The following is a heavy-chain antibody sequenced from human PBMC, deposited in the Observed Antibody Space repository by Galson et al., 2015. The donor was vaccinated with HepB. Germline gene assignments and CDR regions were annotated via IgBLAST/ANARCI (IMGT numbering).Heavy chain of an antibody. CDR3: AKDRSYSSSWYRADY. V-gene: IGHV3-23*01. CDR1: GFTFSSYA. CDR2: ISGSGGST. Sequence: SLRLSCAASGFTFSSYAMSWVRQAPGKGLEWVSAISGSGGSTYYADSVKGRFTISRGNSKNTLYLQMNSLRAEDTAVYYCAKDRSYSSSWYRADYWGQGTLVTVAS. D-gene: IGHD6-13*01. J-gene: IGHJ4*02.